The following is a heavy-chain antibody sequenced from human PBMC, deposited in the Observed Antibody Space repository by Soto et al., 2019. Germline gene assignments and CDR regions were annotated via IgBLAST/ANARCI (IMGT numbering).Heavy chain of an antibody. CDR1: GFTFSSYA. J-gene: IGHJ4*02. CDR3: AKEADISGYYPDY. CDR2: ISGSGGST. Sequence: GGSLRLSCAASGFTFSSYAMSWVRQAPGKGLEWVSVISGSGGSTHYAEYVKGRSTISRDNSKNTLHLQVNSLRGEDTAVYYCAKEADISGYYPDYWGQGT. D-gene: IGHD3-22*01. V-gene: IGHV3-23*01.